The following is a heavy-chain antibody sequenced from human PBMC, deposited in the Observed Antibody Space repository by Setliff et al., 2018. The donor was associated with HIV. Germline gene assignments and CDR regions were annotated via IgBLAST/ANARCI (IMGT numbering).Heavy chain of an antibody. CDR2: ISYDGSNK. CDR1: GFTFSNSA. D-gene: IGHD6-13*01. V-gene: IGHV3-30*04. CDR3: AREVAADGTYFDY. J-gene: IGHJ4*01. Sequence: GGSLRLSCAASGFTFSNSATHWVRQAPGKGLGRVAGISYDGSNKYYTDSVKGRFTISRDNSKNTLYLQMNSLRAEDSAVYYCAREVAADGTYFDYWGQGALVTVSS.